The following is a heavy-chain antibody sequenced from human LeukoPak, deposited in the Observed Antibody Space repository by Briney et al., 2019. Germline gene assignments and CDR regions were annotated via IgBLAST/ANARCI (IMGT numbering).Heavy chain of an antibody. CDR2: ISYDGSNK. CDR1: GFTFSSYA. Sequence: GGSLRLSCAASGFTFSSYAMHWVRQAPGKGLEWVAVISYDGSNKYYADSVKGRFTLSRDNSKNPLYLQMNSLRDEDTAVYYCARDALKDVQWLVLDWFDPWGQGTLVTVSS. CDR3: ARDALKDVQWLVLDWFDP. D-gene: IGHD6-19*01. J-gene: IGHJ5*02. V-gene: IGHV3-30-3*01.